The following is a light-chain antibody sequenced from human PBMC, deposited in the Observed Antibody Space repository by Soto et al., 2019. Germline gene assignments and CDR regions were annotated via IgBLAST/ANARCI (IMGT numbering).Light chain of an antibody. CDR2: GAS. CDR3: QQYNSWPPMYT. CDR1: QSVSSN. J-gene: IGKJ2*01. V-gene: IGKV3-15*01. Sequence: EIVMTQSPATLSVSPGERATLSCRASQSVSSNLAWYQQKPGQAPRLLIYGASTRATGIPARFSGSGSGTEFRLTISSLLSEDFAVYYCQQYNSWPPMYTFGQGTKLEIK.